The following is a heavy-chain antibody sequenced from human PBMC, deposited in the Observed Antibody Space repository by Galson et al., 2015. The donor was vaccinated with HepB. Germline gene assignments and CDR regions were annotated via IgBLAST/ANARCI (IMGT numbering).Heavy chain of an antibody. J-gene: IGHJ4*01. D-gene: IGHD6-19*01. Sequence: SLRLSCAASGFTFSSYSMNWVRQAPGKGLEWVSYISSSSSYIYYADSVKGRFTISRDNAKNSLYLQMNSLRADDTSVYYCARALTIAVAGTSLAYCGHGTPVTVSS. CDR2: ISSSSSYI. CDR3: ARALTIAVAGTSLAY. V-gene: IGHV3-21*01. CDR1: GFTFSSYS.